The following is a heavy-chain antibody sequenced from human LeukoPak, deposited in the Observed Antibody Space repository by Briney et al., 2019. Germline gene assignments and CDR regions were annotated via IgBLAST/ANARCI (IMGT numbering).Heavy chain of an antibody. CDR2: INHSGST. J-gene: IGHJ6*02. V-gene: IGHV4-34*01. CDR1: GGSFSGYY. CDR3: ATVTTNYYYYGMDV. Sequence: SETLSLTCAVYGGSFSGYYWSWIRQPPGKGLEWIGEINHSGSTNYNPSLKSRVTISVDTSKNQFSLKLSSVTAADTAVYYCATVTTNYYYYGMDVWGQGTTVTVSS. D-gene: IGHD4-17*01.